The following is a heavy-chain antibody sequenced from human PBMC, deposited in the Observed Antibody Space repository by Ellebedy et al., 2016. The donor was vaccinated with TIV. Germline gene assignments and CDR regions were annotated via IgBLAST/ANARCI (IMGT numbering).Heavy chain of an antibody. CDR3: ARHWSYYYGSGRDFYYGMDV. D-gene: IGHD3-10*01. CDR2: IYPGDSDT. J-gene: IGHJ6*02. Sequence: GESLKIPCKGSGYSFTTYWIGWVRQMPGKGLEWMGIIYPGDSDTRYSPSFQGQVTISADKSISTAYLQWSSLKASDTAMYYCARHWSYYYGSGRDFYYGMDVWGQGTTVTVSS. CDR1: GYSFTTYW. V-gene: IGHV5-51*01.